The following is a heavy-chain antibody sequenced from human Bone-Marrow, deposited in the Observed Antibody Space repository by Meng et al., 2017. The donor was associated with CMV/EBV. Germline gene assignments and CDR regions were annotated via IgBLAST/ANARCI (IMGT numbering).Heavy chain of an antibody. CDR1: GGSISSYY. V-gene: IGHV4-59*01. Sequence: SEILSFTCTVPGGSISSYYWSWIRQPPGKGLEWIGYIYYSGSTNYNPSLKSRVTISVDTSKNQFSLKLSSVTAADTAVYYCARDWGSSWSYGMDVWGQGTTVTVSS. CDR3: ARDWGSSWSYGMDV. J-gene: IGHJ6*02. D-gene: IGHD6-13*01. CDR2: IYYSGST.